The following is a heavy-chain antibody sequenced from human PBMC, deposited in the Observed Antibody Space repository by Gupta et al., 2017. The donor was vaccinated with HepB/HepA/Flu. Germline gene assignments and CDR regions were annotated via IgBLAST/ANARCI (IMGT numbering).Heavy chain of an antibody. J-gene: IGHJ4*02. V-gene: IGHV5-51*01. D-gene: IGHD4-17*01. Sequence: EVHLVQSGGDWRKPGGALKISCQGSGYEFSNYWIGWLRQTPGKGPGRLGIIVPGDTDTRYSPSFQGHVTIPVDKSISTAYIQFHRLQTSDTGIYYCVTMDGDSSGYFVENWGQGTQITVSS. CDR3: VTMDGDSSGYFVEN. CDR1: GYEFSNYW. CDR2: IVPGDTDT.